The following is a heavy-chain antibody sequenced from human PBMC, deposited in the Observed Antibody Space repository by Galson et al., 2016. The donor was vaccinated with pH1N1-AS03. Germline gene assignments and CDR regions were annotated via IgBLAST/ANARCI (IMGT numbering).Heavy chain of an antibody. V-gene: IGHV1-2*04. Sequence: SCKASGYIFTGFYVHWVRQAPGQGLEWMGWINPNNGVTNYAQKFQAWVTMTGDTSISTAYMELYGLKSDDTAVYYCARDPRGPCSSATCATTYYFGMDYWGQGTLVTVSS. J-gene: IGHJ4*02. CDR2: INPNNGVT. CDR1: GYIFTGFY. D-gene: IGHD2/OR15-2a*01. CDR3: ARDPRGPCSSATCATTYYFGMDY.